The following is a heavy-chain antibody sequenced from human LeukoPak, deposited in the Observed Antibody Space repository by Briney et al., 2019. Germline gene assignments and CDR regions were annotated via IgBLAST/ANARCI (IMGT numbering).Heavy chain of an antibody. CDR1: GGTFISYA. J-gene: IGHJ3*02. D-gene: IGHD2-21*01. CDR3: AREAGKYSAAFDI. CDR2: IIPIFGTA. Sequence: SVKVSCKASGGTFISYAISWVRQAPGQGLEWMGGIIPIFGTANYTQKFQGRVTITADESTSTAYMELSSLRSEDTAVYYCAREAGKYSAAFDIWGQGTMVTVSS. V-gene: IGHV1-69*01.